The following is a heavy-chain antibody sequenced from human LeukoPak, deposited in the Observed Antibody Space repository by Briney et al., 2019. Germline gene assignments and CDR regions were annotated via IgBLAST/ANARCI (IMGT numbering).Heavy chain of an antibody. J-gene: IGHJ6*03. V-gene: IGHV1-18*01. CDR2: ISGNNDYT. CDR1: GYTSNSYG. D-gene: IGHD2-15*01. Sequence: ASVKVSCKASGYTSNSYGFTWVRQAPGQGLQWIGRISGNNDYTKYAHNLQGRVTMTTDTSTSTAYMELRSLRPDDTAVYYCANVAKGRYFFYYMDVWGTGTTVTVSS. CDR3: ANVAKGRYFFYYMDV.